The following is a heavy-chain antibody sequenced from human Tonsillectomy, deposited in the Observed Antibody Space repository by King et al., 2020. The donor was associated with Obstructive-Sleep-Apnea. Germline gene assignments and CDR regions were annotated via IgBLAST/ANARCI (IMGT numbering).Heavy chain of an antibody. CDR3: ARAHLISDTGPRPFDP. D-gene: IGHD3/OR15-3a*01. J-gene: IGHJ5*02. V-gene: IGHV3-74*01. Sequence: VQLVESGGGLVQLGGSLRLSCAASGFTFSSYWMHWVRQAPGKGLVWFSRINSDGSSTSYADSVKGRFTISRDNAKNTLYLQMNSLRAEDTAVYYCARAHLISDTGPRPFDPWGQGTLVTVSS. CDR2: INSDGSST. CDR1: GFTFSSYW.